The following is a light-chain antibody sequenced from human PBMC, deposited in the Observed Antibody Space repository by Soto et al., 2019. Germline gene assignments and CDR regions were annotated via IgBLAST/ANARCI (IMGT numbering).Light chain of an antibody. CDR3: SSYAGNNNLYV. J-gene: IGLJ1*01. CDR2: EVN. V-gene: IGLV2-8*01. CDR1: SSDVGTYNY. Sequence: QSALTQPPSASGSPGQSVTIPCTETSSDVGTYNYVSWYQQHPGKAPKLMIYEVNKRPAGVPDRLSGSKSGIMASLTVSGLQAEDEADYYCSSYAGNNNLYVFGTGTKVTVL.